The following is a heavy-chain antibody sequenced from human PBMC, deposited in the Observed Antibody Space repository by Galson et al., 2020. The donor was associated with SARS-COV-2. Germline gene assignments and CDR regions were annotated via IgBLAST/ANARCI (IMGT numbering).Heavy chain of an antibody. CDR1: GFTFSSYG. CDR2: ISYDGSNK. D-gene: IGHD3-22*01. J-gene: IGHJ4*02. V-gene: IGHV3-30*03. CDR3: ASSLVIGLDY. Sequence: GESLKISCAASGFTFSSYGMHWVRQAPGKGLEWVAVISYDGSNKYYADSVKGRFTISRDNSKNTLYLQMNSLRAEDTAVYYCASSLVIGLDYWGQGTLVTVSS.